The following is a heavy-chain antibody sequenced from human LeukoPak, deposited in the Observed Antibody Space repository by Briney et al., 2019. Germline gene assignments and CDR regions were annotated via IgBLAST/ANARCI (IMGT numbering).Heavy chain of an antibody. CDR1: GGSISSYY. CDR2: IYYSGST. CDR3: TRGAGWLIDY. V-gene: IGHV4-59*01. Sequence: SETLSLTCTVSGGSISSYYWSWIRQPPGKGLEWIGYIYYSGSTNYNPSLKSRVTISVDTSKNHFSLKLNSVTTADTAVYYCTRGAGWLIDYWGQGILVTVSS. D-gene: IGHD3-16*01. J-gene: IGHJ4*02.